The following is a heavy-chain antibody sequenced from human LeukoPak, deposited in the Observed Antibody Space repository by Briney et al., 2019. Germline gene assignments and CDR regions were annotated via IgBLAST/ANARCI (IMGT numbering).Heavy chain of an antibody. J-gene: IGHJ4*02. CDR3: ARAGLLNWEKGVFY. V-gene: IGHV1-46*01. CDR1: GYTFTSYY. D-gene: IGHD1-26*01. Sequence: ASVKVSCKASGYTFTSYYMHWVRQAPGQGLEWMGIINPSGGTTTYAQKFQGRVTMTRDMSTSTVYMELSSLGSEDTAMYYCARAGLLNWEKGVFYWGQGTLVTVSS. CDR2: INPSGGTT.